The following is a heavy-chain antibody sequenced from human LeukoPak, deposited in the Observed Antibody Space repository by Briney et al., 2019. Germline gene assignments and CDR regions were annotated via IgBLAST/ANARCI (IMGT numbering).Heavy chain of an antibody. CDR2: IYYSGST. Sequence: SETLSLTCTVSGGSISSYYWSWIRQPPGKGLEWIGYIYYSGSTNYNPSLKSRVTISVDTSKNQFSLKLSSLTAADTAVYYCARDHDSSGWGYWGQGTLVTVSS. V-gene: IGHV4-59*01. D-gene: IGHD6-19*01. J-gene: IGHJ4*02. CDR3: ARDHDSSGWGY. CDR1: GGSISSYY.